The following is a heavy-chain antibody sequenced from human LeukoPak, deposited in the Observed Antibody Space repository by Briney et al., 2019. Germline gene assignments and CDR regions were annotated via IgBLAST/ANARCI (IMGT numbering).Heavy chain of an antibody. J-gene: IGHJ3*02. D-gene: IGHD3-22*01. CDR1: GGSFSGYY. Sequence: SETLSLTCAVYGGSFSGYYWSWIRQPPGKGLEWIGEINHSGSTNYNPSLKSRVTISVDTSKNQFSLKLSSVTAADTAVYYCAREARDSSGLDAFDIWGQGTMVTVSS. CDR2: INHSGST. V-gene: IGHV4-34*01. CDR3: AREARDSSGLDAFDI.